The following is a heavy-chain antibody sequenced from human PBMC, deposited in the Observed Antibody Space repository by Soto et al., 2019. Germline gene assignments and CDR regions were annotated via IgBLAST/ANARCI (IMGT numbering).Heavy chain of an antibody. CDR3: ARGRYGDY. Sequence: QVHLVQSGAEVKKPGASVKVSCKGSGYAFTTYGITWVRQAPGQGLEWMGWISAHNGNTNYAQKLQGRVTVTRDTSTSTAYMELRSLISDDTDVYYCARGRYGDYWGHGALVTVSS. CDR1: GYAFTTYG. J-gene: IGHJ4*01. D-gene: IGHD1-1*01. CDR2: ISAHNGNT. V-gene: IGHV1-18*01.